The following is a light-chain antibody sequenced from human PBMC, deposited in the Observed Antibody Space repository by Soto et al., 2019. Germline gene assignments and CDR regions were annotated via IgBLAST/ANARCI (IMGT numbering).Light chain of an antibody. CDR2: DAS. CDR1: QSVSSY. J-gene: IGKJ2*01. Sequence: EIVLTQSPATLSLSPGERATLSCRARQSVSSYLAWYQQKPCQAPRLLIYDASNRATGIPARFSGSGSGTDFTLTISSREPEDFAVYYCQQGGTFGQGTKLEIK. V-gene: IGKV3-11*01. CDR3: QQGGT.